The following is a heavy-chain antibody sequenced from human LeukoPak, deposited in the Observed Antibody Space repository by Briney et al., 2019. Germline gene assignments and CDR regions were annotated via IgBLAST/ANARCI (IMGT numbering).Heavy chain of an antibody. CDR1: GFTFSSYA. Sequence: PGGSLRLSCAASGFTFSSYAMSWVGQAPGKGLEWVSAISGSGGSTYYADSVKGRFTISRDNSKNTLYLQMNSLRAEDTAVYYCAKDRSSSWYGGWFDPWGQGTLVTVSS. CDR2: ISGSGGST. D-gene: IGHD6-13*01. CDR3: AKDRSSSWYGGWFDP. J-gene: IGHJ5*02. V-gene: IGHV3-23*01.